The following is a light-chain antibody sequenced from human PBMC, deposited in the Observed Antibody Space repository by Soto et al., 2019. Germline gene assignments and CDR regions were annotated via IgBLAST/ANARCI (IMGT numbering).Light chain of an antibody. CDR3: SSYTSSSSYV. Sequence: QSALTQPGSVSGSPGHSNTISSSGTSSDVGGYNYVSWDQQHPGKAPKLMMYDVSNRPSGVSNRFSGSKSGNTASLTISGLQADDEADYYCSSYTSSSSYVFGTVTKLTVL. V-gene: IGLV2-14*01. J-gene: IGLJ1*01. CDR1: SSDVGGYNY. CDR2: DVS.